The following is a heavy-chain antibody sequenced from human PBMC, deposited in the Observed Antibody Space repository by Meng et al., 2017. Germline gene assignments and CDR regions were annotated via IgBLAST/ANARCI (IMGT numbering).Heavy chain of an antibody. V-gene: IGHV3-30*04. D-gene: IGHD3-9*01. Sequence: GGSLRLSCAASGFTFSSYAMHWVRQAPGKGLEWVAVISYDGSNKYYADSVKGRFTISRDNSKNTLYLQMNSLRAEDTAVYYCASPDTSFDWLYGMDVWGQGTTVTSSS. CDR2: ISYDGSNK. CDR3: ASPDTSFDWLYGMDV. J-gene: IGHJ6*02. CDR1: GFTFSSYA.